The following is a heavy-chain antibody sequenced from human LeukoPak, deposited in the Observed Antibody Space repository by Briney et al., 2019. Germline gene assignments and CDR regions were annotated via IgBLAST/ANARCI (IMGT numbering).Heavy chain of an antibody. J-gene: IGHJ6*03. CDR2: IKSKTDGGTT. Sequence: GGSLRLSCAASGFTFSNAWMSWVRQAPGKGLEWVGRIKSKTDGGTTDYAAPVKGRFTVSRDDSKNTLYLQMNSLKTEDTAVYCCTTDLKQLVGAHYYYYYMDVWGKGTTVTVSS. CDR1: GFTFSNAW. CDR3: TTDLKQLVGAHYYYYYMDV. V-gene: IGHV3-15*01. D-gene: IGHD6-6*01.